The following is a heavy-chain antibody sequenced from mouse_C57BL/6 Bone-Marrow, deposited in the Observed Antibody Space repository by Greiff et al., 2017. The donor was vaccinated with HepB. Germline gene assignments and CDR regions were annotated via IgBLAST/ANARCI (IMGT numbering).Heavy chain of an antibody. V-gene: IGHV1-64*01. Sequence: QVQLQQPGAELVKSGASVKLSCKASGYTFTSYWMHWVKQRPGQGLEWIGMIHPNSGSTNYNEKFKSKATLTVDKSSSTAYMQLSSLTSEDSAVYFCAREGYYYGSSLGYWGQGTTLTVSS. CDR1: GYTFTSYW. CDR2: IHPNSGST. CDR3: AREGYYYGSSLGY. D-gene: IGHD1-1*01. J-gene: IGHJ2*01.